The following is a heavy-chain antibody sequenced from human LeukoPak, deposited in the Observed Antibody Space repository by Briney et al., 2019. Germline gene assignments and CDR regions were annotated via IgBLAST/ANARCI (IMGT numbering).Heavy chain of an antibody. CDR2: ISGSGGST. Sequence: GGSLRLSCAASGFTFSSYAMSWVRQAPGKGLEWVSAISGSGGSTYYADSVKGRFTISRDNSKNTLYLQMNSLRAEDTAVYYCAKDLGDPKHPTIVGATNLKYYFDYWGQGTLVTVSS. V-gene: IGHV3-23*01. J-gene: IGHJ4*02. CDR3: AKDLGDPKHPTIVGATNLKYYFDY. CDR1: GFTFSSYA. D-gene: IGHD1-26*01.